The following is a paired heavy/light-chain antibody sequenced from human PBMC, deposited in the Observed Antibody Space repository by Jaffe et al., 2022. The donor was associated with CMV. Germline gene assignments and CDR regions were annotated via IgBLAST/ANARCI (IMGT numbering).Light chain of an antibody. CDR3: QQYVSSPRT. CDR2: AAS. CDR1: QSLSNSL. Sequence: EIVLTQSPGTLSLSPGERATLSCRASQSLSNSLLAWYLQKPGQAPRLLIFAASHRATGIPDRFSGSGSGTDFTLTISGLEPEDFAVYYCQQYVSSPRTFGQGTKLEIK. V-gene: IGKV3-20*01. J-gene: IGKJ2*01.
Heavy chain of an antibody. V-gene: IGHV3-72*01. Sequence: EARLVESGGGLVRPGGSLRLSCAASGFTFSDHYIDWVRQAPGKGLEWIGRSRHKADGYTSEYAASVESRFTISRDDSKNSLYLQMNSLKTDDTAVYYCSKGYSGLSIYALDVWGPGTMVTVSS. CDR1: GFTFSDHY. CDR2: SRHKADGYTS. J-gene: IGHJ3*01. D-gene: IGHD5-12*01. CDR3: SKGYSGLSIYALDV.